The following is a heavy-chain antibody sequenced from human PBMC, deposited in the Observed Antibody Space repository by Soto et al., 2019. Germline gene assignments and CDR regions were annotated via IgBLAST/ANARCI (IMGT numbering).Heavy chain of an antibody. D-gene: IGHD3-10*02. CDR3: ARYVAWGYFDN. V-gene: IGHV4-61*08. J-gene: IGHJ4*02. Sequence: QVQLQESGPGLVKPSETLSLTCNVSAGSVNSGGYYWSWIRQPPGKALEWIGYIYFSGDTSYNPSLKSRVAISLDTSKNRFSLKLSSVTAAATAIYYCARYVAWGYFDNWGQGTLVTVSS. CDR1: AGSVNSGGYY. CDR2: IYFSGDT.